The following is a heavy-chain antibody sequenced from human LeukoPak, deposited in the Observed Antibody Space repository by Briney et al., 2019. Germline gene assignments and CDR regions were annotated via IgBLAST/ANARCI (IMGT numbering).Heavy chain of an antibody. CDR1: GFTFNSYW. V-gene: IGHV3-74*01. CDR3: ARGSSSSWWGFDY. D-gene: IGHD6-13*01. CDR2: INSDGSST. J-gene: IGHJ4*02. Sequence: GGSLRLSCAASGFTFNSYWMHWVRQAPGKGLVWVSRINSDGSSTSYAGSVKGRFTISGDNAKNTPYLQTNSLRAEDTAVYYCARGSSSSWWGFDYWGQGTLVTVSS.